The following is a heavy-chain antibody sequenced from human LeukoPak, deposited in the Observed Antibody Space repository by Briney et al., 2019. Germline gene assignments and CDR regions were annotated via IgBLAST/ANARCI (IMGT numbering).Heavy chain of an antibody. Sequence: WASVTVSCKASGGTFSSYAISWVRQAPGQGLEWMGGIIPIFGTANYAQKFQGRVTITADESTSTAYMELSSLRSEDTAVYYCARGRFGEFRLKTSYYYYYMDVWGKGTTVTISS. J-gene: IGHJ6*03. CDR3: ARGRFGEFRLKTSYYYYYMDV. CDR2: IIPIFGTA. V-gene: IGHV1-69*13. D-gene: IGHD3-10*01. CDR1: GGTFSSYA.